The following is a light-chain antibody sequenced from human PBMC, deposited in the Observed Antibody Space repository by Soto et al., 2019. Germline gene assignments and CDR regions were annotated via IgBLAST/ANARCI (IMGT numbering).Light chain of an antibody. CDR2: DAS. CDR3: QQRGKWPRT. Sequence: EIVLTQSPATLYLSPGESVTLSCRASQSVSSYLAWYQQKPGQAPRLLIYDASNRATDIPARFSGSGSGTDFTLTISSLESEDFGVYYCQQRGKWPRTFGQVTKLEIK. V-gene: IGKV3-11*01. CDR1: QSVSSY. J-gene: IGKJ2*01.